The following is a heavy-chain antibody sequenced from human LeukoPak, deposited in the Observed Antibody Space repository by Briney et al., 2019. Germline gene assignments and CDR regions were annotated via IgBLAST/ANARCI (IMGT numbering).Heavy chain of an antibody. Sequence: SETLSLTCAVSGYSISDGYYWGWIRPPPGKGLEWIAIIYQTGTTYYNPSLKSRVTISIDMSKNQFSLKLTSVTAEDTAVYYCARYIMGAIKFDTWGQGTLVIVSS. V-gene: IGHV4-38-2*01. CDR2: IYQTGTT. CDR3: ARYIMGAIKFDT. CDR1: GYSISDGYY. J-gene: IGHJ5*02. D-gene: IGHD5-12*01.